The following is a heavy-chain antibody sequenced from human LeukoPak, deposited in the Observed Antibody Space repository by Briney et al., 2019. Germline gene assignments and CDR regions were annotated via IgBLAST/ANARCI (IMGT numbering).Heavy chain of an antibody. D-gene: IGHD3-22*01. V-gene: IGHV3-21*01. CDR3: ARDGYCDSITCFDY. Sequence: PGGSLRLSCAASGFTFSSYTMNWVRQAPGKGLEWVSSISGGSAYIYYADSLKGRFTISRDNTKNSVYLQMNGLRAEDTAIYYCARDGYCDSITCFDYWGQGTLVTVSS. CDR2: ISGGSAYI. CDR1: GFTFSSYT. J-gene: IGHJ4*02.